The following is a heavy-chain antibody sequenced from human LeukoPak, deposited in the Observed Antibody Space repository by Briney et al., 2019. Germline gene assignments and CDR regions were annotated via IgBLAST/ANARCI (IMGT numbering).Heavy chain of an antibody. D-gene: IGHD4-17*01. V-gene: IGHV3-21*01. CDR1: GFTFSTYS. J-gene: IGHJ3*02. Sequence: SGGSLRLSCAGSGFTFSTYSMNWVRQAPGKGLEWVSSISSSSSYIYYADSVKGRFTISRDNAKNSLYLQMNSLRAEDTAVYYCAREKASTVTYDTFDIWGQETMVTVSS. CDR3: AREKASTVTYDTFDI. CDR2: ISSSSSYI.